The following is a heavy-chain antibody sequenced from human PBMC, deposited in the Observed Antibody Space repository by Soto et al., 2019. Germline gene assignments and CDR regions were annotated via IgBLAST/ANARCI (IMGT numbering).Heavy chain of an antibody. CDR1: GYSFTGYH. V-gene: IGHV1-2*04. J-gene: IGHJ6*02. D-gene: IGHD2-8*01. Sequence: SVKVSCKASGYSFTGYHIHWVRQAPGQGLEGLGRINPKSGGTSTAQKFQGWVTMTTDTSISTASMELTRLTSDDTAIYYCARGDSTDCSNGVCSFFYNHDMDVWGQGTTVTVSS. CDR3: ARGDSTDCSNGVCSFFYNHDMDV. CDR2: INPKSGGT.